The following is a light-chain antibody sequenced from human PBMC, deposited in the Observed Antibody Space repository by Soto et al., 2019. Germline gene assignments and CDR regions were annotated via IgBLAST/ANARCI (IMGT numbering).Light chain of an antibody. V-gene: IGKV3-20*01. CDR3: QQYDNPPPIT. CDR2: GAS. J-gene: IGKJ5*01. Sequence: EIVLTQSPGTLSLSPGERATLSCRASQSVSTSYLARYQQKPGQAPRLLIYGASCSATGIQDRFSGSGSGKHHTLPTRRLEPEDFAVYYCQQYDNPPPITFGQGTRLEI. CDR1: QSVSTSY.